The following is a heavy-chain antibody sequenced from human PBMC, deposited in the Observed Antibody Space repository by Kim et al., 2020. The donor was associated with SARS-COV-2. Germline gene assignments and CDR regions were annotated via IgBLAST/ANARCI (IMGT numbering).Heavy chain of an antibody. J-gene: IGHJ5*02. D-gene: IGHD4-17*01. CDR3: AKTDYGDYRGWFDP. Sequence: AQKFQGRVTMTRDTSTSTVYMELSSLRSEDTAVYYCAKTDYGDYRGWFDPWGQGTLVTVSS. V-gene: IGHV1-46*01.